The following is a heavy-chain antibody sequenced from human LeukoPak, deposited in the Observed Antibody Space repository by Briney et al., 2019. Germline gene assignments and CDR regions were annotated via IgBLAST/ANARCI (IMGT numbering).Heavy chain of an antibody. D-gene: IGHD3-10*02. J-gene: IGHJ6*02. CDR3: VRDLHYYVAMDV. CDR2: TGSDKP. Sequence: GRSLRLSCETSGFTFSTYAMTWVRQAPGKGLEWVSSTGSDKPHYPDSVNGRFAISRDNAKSMLFLQLHSLGAEDTALYYCVRDLHYYVAMDVWGQGTTVTVSS. CDR1: GFTFSTYA. V-gene: IGHV3-23*03.